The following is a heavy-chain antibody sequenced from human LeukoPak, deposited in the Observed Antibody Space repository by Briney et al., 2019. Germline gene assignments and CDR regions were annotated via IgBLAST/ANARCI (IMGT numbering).Heavy chain of an antibody. CDR1: GFIFDDYA. CDR2: ISWDSVAI. D-gene: IGHD3-16*02. J-gene: IGHJ5*02. CDR3: AKAGAEEGLRMGELPSSGWFDP. V-gene: IGHV3-9*01. Sequence: GRSLRLSCAASGFIFDDYAMYWVRQAPGRGLEWVSGISWDSVAIAYADSVKGRFTISRDNAKNSLYLQMNSLRTEDTALYHCAKAGAEEGLRMGELPSSGWFDPWGQGILVTVSS.